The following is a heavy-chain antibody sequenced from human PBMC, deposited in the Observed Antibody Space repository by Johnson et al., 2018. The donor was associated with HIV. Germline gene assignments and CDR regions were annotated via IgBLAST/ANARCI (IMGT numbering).Heavy chain of an antibody. CDR3: ARNLPYYYGTGWDAFDI. V-gene: IGHV3-7*03. J-gene: IGHJ3*02. CDR1: GFTFGSHW. CDR2: IKYDESEK. D-gene: IGHD3-10*01. Sequence: VQLVESGGGLVQPGRSLRLSCAASGFTFGSHWMHWVRQAPGKGLVWVANIKYDESEKYYVGSVRGRFTISRDNAKNSLYLDMSSLRAEDTAVYFCARNLPYYYGTGWDAFDIWGQGTVVTVSS.